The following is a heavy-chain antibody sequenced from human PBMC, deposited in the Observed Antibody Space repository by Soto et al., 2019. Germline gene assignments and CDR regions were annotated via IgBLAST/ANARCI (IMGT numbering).Heavy chain of an antibody. V-gene: IGHV4-59*01. Sequence: QVQLQESGPGLVKPSETLSLTCTVSGGSITSFFWSWIRQPPGKGLEWIAYISSSGSTKYNPSLTSRVIISLDSSKNQFSLRSISVTAADTAVYYCARLAPRDGDPKTVRAFDIWGQGTMVTVSS. CDR2: ISSSGST. CDR1: GGSITSFF. CDR3: ARLAPRDGDPKTVRAFDI. D-gene: IGHD4-17*01. J-gene: IGHJ3*02.